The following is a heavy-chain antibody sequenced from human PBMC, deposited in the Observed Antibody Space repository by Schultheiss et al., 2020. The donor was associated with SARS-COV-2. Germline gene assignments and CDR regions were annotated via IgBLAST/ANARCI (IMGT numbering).Heavy chain of an antibody. V-gene: IGHV3-48*04. J-gene: IGHJ4*02. D-gene: IGHD2-21*01. CDR1: GFTFSSYS. CDR2: ISSSGSTI. CDR3: AKVGSILWWCSYDY. Sequence: GGSLRLSCAASGFTFSSYSMNWVRQAPGKGLEWVSYISSSGSTIYYADSVKGRFTISRDNAKNSLYLQMNSLRAEDTAVYYCAKVGSILWWCSYDYWGQGTLVTVSS.